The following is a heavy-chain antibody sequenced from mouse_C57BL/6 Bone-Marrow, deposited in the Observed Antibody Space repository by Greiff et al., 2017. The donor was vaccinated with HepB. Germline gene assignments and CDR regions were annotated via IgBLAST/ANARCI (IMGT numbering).Heavy chain of an antibody. V-gene: IGHV15-2*01. CDR2: ILPSIGRT. J-gene: IGHJ3*01. CDR1: DSEVFPIAY. CDR3: ARDYYGSSSEAWFAY. Sequence: QVHVKQSGSELRSPGSSVKLSCKDFDSEVFPIAYMSWVRQKSGHGFEWIGGILPSIGRTIYGEKFEDKATLDADTLSNTAYLELNSLKSEDSAIYYCARDYYGSSSEAWFAYWGQGTLVTVSA. D-gene: IGHD1-1*01.